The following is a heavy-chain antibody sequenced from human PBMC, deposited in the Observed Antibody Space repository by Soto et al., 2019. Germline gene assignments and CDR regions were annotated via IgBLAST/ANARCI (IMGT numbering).Heavy chain of an antibody. Sequence: ASVKVSCKASGYTFTSYCISWVRQAPGQGLEWMGWISAYNGNTNYAQKLQGRVTMTTDTSTSTAYMELRSLRSDDTAVYYCARDWGDYYDSSGYRSDAFDIWGQGTMVTVSS. V-gene: IGHV1-18*01. CDR2: ISAYNGNT. CDR3: ARDWGDYYDSSGYRSDAFDI. J-gene: IGHJ3*02. CDR1: GYTFTSYC. D-gene: IGHD3-22*01.